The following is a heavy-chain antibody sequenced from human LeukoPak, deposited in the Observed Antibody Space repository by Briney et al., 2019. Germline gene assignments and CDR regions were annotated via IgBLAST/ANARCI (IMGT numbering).Heavy chain of an antibody. CDR2: IYYSGST. CDR3: ARGARVPAARTYYMDV. Sequence: SETLSLTCTVSGGSISSSSYYWGWIRQPPGKGLEWIGSIYYSGSTYYNPSLKSRVTISVDTSKNQLSLKLSSVTAADTAVYYCARGARVPAARTYYMDVWGKGTTVTVSS. D-gene: IGHD2-2*01. V-gene: IGHV4-39*07. CDR1: GGSISSSSYY. J-gene: IGHJ6*03.